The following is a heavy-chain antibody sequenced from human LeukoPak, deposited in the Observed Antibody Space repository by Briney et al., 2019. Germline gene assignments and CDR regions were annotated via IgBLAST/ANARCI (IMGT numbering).Heavy chain of an antibody. Sequence: GGSLTLSCAASGFTFSSYSMNWVRQAPGKGLEWVSSISSSSSYIYYADSVKGRFTISRDNAKNSLYLQMNSLRAEDTAVYYCARGDDYGDYNSDYWGQGTLVTVSS. CDR3: ARGDDYGDYNSDY. V-gene: IGHV3-21*01. D-gene: IGHD4-17*01. J-gene: IGHJ4*02. CDR1: GFTFSSYS. CDR2: ISSSSSYI.